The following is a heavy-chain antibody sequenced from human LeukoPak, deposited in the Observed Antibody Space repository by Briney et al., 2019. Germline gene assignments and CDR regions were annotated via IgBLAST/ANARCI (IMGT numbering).Heavy chain of an antibody. D-gene: IGHD3-9*01. J-gene: IGHJ6*03. CDR3: AKCILTGYYKGYMDV. Sequence: PGGSLRLSCAASGFTFSDYYMSWVRQAPGKGLEWVSAISGSGGSTYYADSVKGRFTISRDNSKNTLYLRMNSLRAEDTAVYYCAKCILTGYYKGYMDVWGKGTTVTISS. CDR2: ISGSGGST. CDR1: GFTFSDYY. V-gene: IGHV3-23*01.